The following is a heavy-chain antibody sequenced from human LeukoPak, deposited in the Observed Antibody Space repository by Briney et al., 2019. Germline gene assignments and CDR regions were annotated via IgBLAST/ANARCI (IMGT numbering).Heavy chain of an antibody. CDR2: INGSGGST. V-gene: IGHV3-23*01. CDR1: GFTFSTYA. Sequence: PGGSLRFSCAASGFTFSTYAMSWVRQAPGKGLEWVSAINGSGGSTYYADSVKGRFTICRDNSKNTLYLQMNSLRAEDTAVYYCAKDFTTANDYWGQGTLVTVSS. D-gene: IGHD4-11*01. CDR3: AKDFTTANDY. J-gene: IGHJ4*02.